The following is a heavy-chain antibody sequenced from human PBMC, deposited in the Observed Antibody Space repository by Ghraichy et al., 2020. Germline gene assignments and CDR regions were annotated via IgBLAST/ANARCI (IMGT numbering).Heavy chain of an antibody. CDR2: INTNTGNP. Sequence: ASVKVSCKASGYTFTSYAMNWVRQAPGQGLEWMGWINTNTGNPTYAQGFTGRFVFSLDTSVSTAYLQICSLKAEDTAVYYCAREDWSGYPLYYYYYGMDVWGQGTTVTVSS. CDR3: AREDWSGYPLYYYYYGMDV. CDR1: GYTFTSYA. V-gene: IGHV7-4-1*01. D-gene: IGHD3-3*01. J-gene: IGHJ6*02.